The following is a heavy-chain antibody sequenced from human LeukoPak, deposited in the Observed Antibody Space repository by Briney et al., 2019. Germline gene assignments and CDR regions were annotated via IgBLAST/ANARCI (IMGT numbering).Heavy chain of an antibody. Sequence: GTLSLTCAVSGDSISSSNWWSWVRQAPGKGLEWVSAISGSGGSTYYADSVKGRFTISRDNSKNTLYLQMNSLRAEDTAVYYCAKDRLSTVTYFDYWGQGTLVTVSS. J-gene: IGHJ4*02. CDR3: AKDRLSTVTYFDY. D-gene: IGHD4-17*01. CDR1: GDSISSSNW. V-gene: IGHV3-23*01. CDR2: ISGSGGST.